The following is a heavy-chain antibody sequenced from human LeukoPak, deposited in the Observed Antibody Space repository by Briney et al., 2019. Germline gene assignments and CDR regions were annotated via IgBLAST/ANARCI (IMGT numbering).Heavy chain of an antibody. J-gene: IGHJ4*02. V-gene: IGHV3-23*01. CDR2: IKGGGGDP. CDR1: GVTFSMSA. CDR3: AKGGHDFNPFYW. D-gene: IGHD2-21*02. Sequence: PGGSLRLSCAASGVTFSMSAMGWVRQAPGKGLEWVSSIKGGGGDPFYADSVKGRSTISRDNSKNTVFLQLNSLRAEDSAVYYCAKGGHDFNPFYWWGQGTLVTVSS.